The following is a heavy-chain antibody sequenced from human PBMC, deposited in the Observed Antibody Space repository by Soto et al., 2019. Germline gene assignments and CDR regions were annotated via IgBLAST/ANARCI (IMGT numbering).Heavy chain of an antibody. V-gene: IGHV3-30*03. CDR2: ISYDGSNK. Sequence: LRLSCAASGFTFSSYGMHWVRQAPGKGLEWVAVISYDGSNKYYADSVKGRFTISRDNSKNTLYLQMNSLRAEDTAVYYYDSSPYTFENWFDPWGQGTLVTVSS. J-gene: IGHJ5*02. D-gene: IGHD3-16*01. CDR1: GFTFSSYG. CDR3: DSSPYTFENWFDP.